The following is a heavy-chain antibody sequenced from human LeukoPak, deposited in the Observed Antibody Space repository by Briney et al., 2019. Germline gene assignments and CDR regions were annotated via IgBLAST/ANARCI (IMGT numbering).Heavy chain of an antibody. Sequence: SETLSLTCTVSDGSISSYYWSWIRQPPGKGLEWIGEINHSGSTNYNPSLKSRVTISVDTSKNQFSLKLSSVTAADTAVYYCARHGQLRYYFDYWGQGTLVTVSS. D-gene: IGHD4-17*01. CDR3: ARHGQLRYYFDY. CDR2: INHSGST. J-gene: IGHJ4*02. V-gene: IGHV4-59*08. CDR1: DGSISSYY.